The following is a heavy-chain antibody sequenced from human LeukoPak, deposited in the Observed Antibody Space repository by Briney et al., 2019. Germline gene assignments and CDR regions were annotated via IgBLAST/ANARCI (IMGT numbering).Heavy chain of an antibody. Sequence: PGGSLRLSCAASGFRFSSYAMSWVRQAPGKGLEWVSAISSSGSNTNYANSVKGRFIISRDNSKSTLYLQMNSLRAEGTAIYYCAKALTDEPMSRAHYDFWSGYEPSGTVYYYMDFWGKGTTVTVSS. J-gene: IGHJ6*03. CDR1: GFRFSSYA. CDR2: ISSSGSNT. V-gene: IGHV3-23*01. CDR3: AKALTDEPMSRAHYDFWSGYEPSGTVYYYMDF. D-gene: IGHD3-3*01.